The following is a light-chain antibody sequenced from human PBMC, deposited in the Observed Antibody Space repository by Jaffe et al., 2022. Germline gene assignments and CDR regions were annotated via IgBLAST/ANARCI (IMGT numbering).Light chain of an antibody. V-gene: IGLV2-14*03. J-gene: IGLJ3*02. CDR1: SSDVGGYDY. CDR2: DVS. Sequence: QSALTQPASVSGSPGQSITISCTGTSSDVGGYDYVSWYQQHPGKAPKLIIYDVSKRPSGVSNRFSGSKSGNTASLTISGLQAEDEADYYCSSYTSRRSWVFGGGTKLTVL. CDR3: SSYTSRRSWV.